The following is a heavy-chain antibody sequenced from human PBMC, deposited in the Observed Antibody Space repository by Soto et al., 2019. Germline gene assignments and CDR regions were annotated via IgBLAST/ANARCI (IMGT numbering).Heavy chain of an antibody. J-gene: IGHJ3*02. Sequence: QVQLVQSGAEVKKPGSSVKVSCKASGGTFSSYTISWVRQAPGQGLEWMGRIIPILGIANYAQKFQGRVTITADKSTSTAYMELSSLRSEDTAVYYCARDTIRSPFAFVIWVQGTMVTVSS. V-gene: IGHV1-69*08. D-gene: IGHD2-2*01. CDR3: ARDTIRSPFAFVI. CDR2: IIPILGIA. CDR1: GGTFSSYT.